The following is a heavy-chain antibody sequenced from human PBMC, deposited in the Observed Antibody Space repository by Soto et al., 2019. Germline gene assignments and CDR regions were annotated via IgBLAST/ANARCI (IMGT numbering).Heavy chain of an antibody. J-gene: IGHJ6*02. CDR2: ISAYNGNT. CDR3: ARALWFGETYYYYGMDV. Sequence: ASVKVSCKASGYTFTSYGISWVRQAPGQGLEWMGWISAYNGNTNYAQKLQGRVTMTTDTSTSTAYMELRSLRSDDTAVYYCARALWFGETYYYYGMDVWGQGTTVTVSS. V-gene: IGHV1-18*01. CDR1: GYTFTSYG. D-gene: IGHD3-10*01.